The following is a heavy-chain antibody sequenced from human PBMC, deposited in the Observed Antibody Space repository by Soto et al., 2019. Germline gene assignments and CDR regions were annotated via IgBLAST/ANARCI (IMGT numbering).Heavy chain of an antibody. CDR3: AKNQGVELVPLATVDWFDP. J-gene: IGHJ5*02. V-gene: IGHV3-23*01. D-gene: IGHD1-26*01. Sequence: GGSLRLSCAASGFAFENFGMSWVRQAPGKGLEWISSISGSGLNKYYADSVKGRFTISRDNSKNTVYLELSNLRAEDTAVYHCAKNQGVELVPLATVDWFDPWGQGSVVTVSS. CDR1: GFAFENFG. CDR2: ISGSGLNK.